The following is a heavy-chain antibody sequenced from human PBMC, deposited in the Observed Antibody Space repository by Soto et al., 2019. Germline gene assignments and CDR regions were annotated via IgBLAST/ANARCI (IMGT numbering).Heavy chain of an antibody. Sequence: EVQLVESGGGLVQPGGSLRLSCAASGFTFSSYWMSWVRQAPGKGLEWVANIKQDGSEKYYVDSVKGRFTISRDNAKNSLYLQMNSLRAADTAVYYCARVDLGSGYYTGGDNWCDPCGQGTLVTVSS. D-gene: IGHD3-3*01. CDR3: ARVDLGSGYYTGGDNWCDP. CDR1: GFTFSSYW. V-gene: IGHV3-7*04. J-gene: IGHJ5*02. CDR2: IKQDGSEK.